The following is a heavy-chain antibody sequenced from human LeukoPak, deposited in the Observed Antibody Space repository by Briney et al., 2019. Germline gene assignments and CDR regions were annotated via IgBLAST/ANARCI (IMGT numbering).Heavy chain of an antibody. CDR2: IRSNGGST. V-gene: IGHV3-64D*06. J-gene: IGHJ4*02. CDR3: VKDGGYHGSGSSYYFDY. CDR1: GFTVSRYA. Sequence: GGSLRRSCSVSGFTVSRYAMHWVRPAPGKGLEYDSAIRSNGGSTYYADSVKGRYTISRDNSKNTLYLQLGSLRAEDTAVYYCVKDGGYHGSGSSYYFDYWGQGTLVTVSS. D-gene: IGHD3-10*01.